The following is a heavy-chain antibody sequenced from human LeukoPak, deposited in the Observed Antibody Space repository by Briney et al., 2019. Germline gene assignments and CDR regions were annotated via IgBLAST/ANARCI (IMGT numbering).Heavy chain of an antibody. CDR1: VFTFSSYS. V-gene: IGHV3-30-3*01. J-gene: IGHJ6*02. CDR3: ARDYIVVVTSYYYGMDV. Sequence: PGGSLRLSCAASVFTFSSYSMRWVRQARCKGLEWVAVISYDGSNKYYADSVKGRFTISRDNSKNTLYLQMNSLRAEDTAVYYCARDYIVVVTSYYYGMDVWGQGTTVTVSS. CDR2: ISYDGSNK. D-gene: IGHD2-21*02.